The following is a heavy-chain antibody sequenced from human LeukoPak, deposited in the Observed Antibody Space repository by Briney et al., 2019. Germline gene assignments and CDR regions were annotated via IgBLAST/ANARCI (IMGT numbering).Heavy chain of an antibody. V-gene: IGHV4-34*01. D-gene: IGHD6-13*01. CDR3: ARRTGYSTSRLDY. Sequence: SETLSLTCAVYGGSFSGYYWSWIRQPPGKGLEWIGEINHSGNTNYNPSLKSRVTISVDTSKNQFSLKLSSVTAADTAVYYCARRTGYSTSRLDYWGQGTLVTVSS. CDR2: INHSGNT. J-gene: IGHJ4*02. CDR1: GGSFSGYY.